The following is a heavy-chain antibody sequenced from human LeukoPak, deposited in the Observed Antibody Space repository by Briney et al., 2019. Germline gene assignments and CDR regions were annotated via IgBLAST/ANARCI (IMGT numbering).Heavy chain of an antibody. Sequence: SETLSLTCTVSGGSISSSSYYWGWIRQPPGKGLEWIGSIYYSGSTYYNPSLKSRVTISVDTSKNQFSLKLSSVTAADTAVYYCAPSGSGSYYINWFDPWGQGTLVTVSS. D-gene: IGHD3-10*01. CDR3: APSGSGSYYINWFDP. CDR1: GGSISSSSYY. CDR2: IYYSGST. V-gene: IGHV4-39*07. J-gene: IGHJ5*02.